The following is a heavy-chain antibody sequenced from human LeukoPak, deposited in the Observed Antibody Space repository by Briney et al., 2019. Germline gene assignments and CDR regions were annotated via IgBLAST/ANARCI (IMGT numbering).Heavy chain of an antibody. CDR2: ISYDGSNK. J-gene: IGHJ6*02. CDR3: AREGDGYNRNYYYGMDV. V-gene: IGHV3-30*04. D-gene: IGHD5-24*01. Sequence: PGRSLRLSCAASGFTFSSYAMHWVRQAPGKGLEWVAVISYDGSNKYYADSVKGRFTISRDNSKNTLYLQMNSLRAEDTAVYYCAREGDGYNRNYYYGMDVWGQGTKVTVSS. CDR1: GFTFSSYA.